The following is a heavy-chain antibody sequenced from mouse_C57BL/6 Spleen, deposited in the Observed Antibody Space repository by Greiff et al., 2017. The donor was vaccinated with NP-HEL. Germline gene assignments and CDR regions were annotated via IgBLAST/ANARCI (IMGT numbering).Heavy chain of an antibody. J-gene: IGHJ2*01. V-gene: IGHV1-18*01. D-gene: IGHD1-1*01. CDR1: GYTFTDYN. Sequence: EVQLQQSGPELVKPGASVKIPCKASGYTFTDYNMDWVKQSHGKSLEWIGDINPNNGGTIYNQKFKGKATLTVDKSSSTAYMELRSLTSEDTAVYYCARKMYYYGSSYYFDDWGQGTTLTVSS. CDR3: ARKMYYYGSSYYFDD. CDR2: INPNNGGT.